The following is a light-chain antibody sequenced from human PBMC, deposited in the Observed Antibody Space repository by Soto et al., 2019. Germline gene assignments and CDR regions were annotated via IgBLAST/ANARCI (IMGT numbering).Light chain of an antibody. V-gene: IGKV3-15*01. CDR3: QQDSAWPRT. Sequence: EIVMTQSPATLSVSPGEKATLSCRASQSLNNNLAWYQQKPGQGPRLLIYFASTRATGIPARFSGSGSGTEFSLTISSLQSEDFASYNCQQDSAWPRTFGGGTKVETK. J-gene: IGKJ4*02. CDR2: FAS. CDR1: QSLNNN.